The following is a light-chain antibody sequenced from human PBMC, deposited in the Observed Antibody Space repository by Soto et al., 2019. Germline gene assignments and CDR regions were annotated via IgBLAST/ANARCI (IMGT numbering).Light chain of an antibody. V-gene: IGKV3-15*01. CDR1: QSVGTN. CDR3: QQYNQWPIT. Sequence: ERIMTQSPATLFVSPGERATLSCRASQSVGTNIAWYRQKPGQAPRLLIYGVSARATGIPARFSGGGSGTEFTLTISSLQSEDFAVYYCQQYNQWPITFGQGTRLE. J-gene: IGKJ5*01. CDR2: GVS.